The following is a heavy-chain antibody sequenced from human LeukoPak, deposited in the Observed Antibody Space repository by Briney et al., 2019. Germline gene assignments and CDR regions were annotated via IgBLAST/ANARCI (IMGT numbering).Heavy chain of an antibody. V-gene: IGHV3-23*01. CDR3: ARGEGTKGHYYFEY. CDR1: GLALSRYA. Sequence: GGSLRLSRVPSGLALSRYAMSWVRPAPGRGREWVSAICGIGGSPYYADSVKGRFTISRDSSENTVYLQMNTLRDEDTVVYYCARGEGTKGHYYFEYWGQGTLVTVSS. J-gene: IGHJ4*02. D-gene: IGHD3-16*01. CDR2: ICGIGGSP.